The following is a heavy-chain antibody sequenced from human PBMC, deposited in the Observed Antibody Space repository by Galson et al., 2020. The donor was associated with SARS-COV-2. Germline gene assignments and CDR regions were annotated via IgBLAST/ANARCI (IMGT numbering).Heavy chain of an antibody. D-gene: IGHD3-22*01. Sequence: ASVKVSCKVSGYTLPELSMHWVRQAPGKGLEWMGGFDPEDGETIYAQKFQGRVTMTEDTSTDTAYMELSSLRSEETAVYYCATGPAYYYDSSGYDRGWGHWFDPWGQGTLVTVSS. CDR1: GYTLPELS. CDR3: ATGPAYYYDSSGYDRGWGHWFDP. V-gene: IGHV1-24*01. CDR2: FDPEDGET. J-gene: IGHJ5*02.